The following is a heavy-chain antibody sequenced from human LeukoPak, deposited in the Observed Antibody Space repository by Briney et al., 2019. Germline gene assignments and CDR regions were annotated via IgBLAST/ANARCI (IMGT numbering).Heavy chain of an antibody. D-gene: IGHD3-3*01. CDR2: ISYDANIGSNK. Sequence: PGRSLRLSCATSGFTFSRYAMHWVRQAPGKGLEWVAHISYDANIGSNKYYADSVKGRFTISRDNSKNTLYLQMNSLRAEDTAVYYCARDGGYDFWSGYYQDYWGQGTLVTVSS. CDR1: GFTFSRYA. V-gene: IGHV3-30-3*01. J-gene: IGHJ4*02. CDR3: ARDGGYDFWSGYYQDY.